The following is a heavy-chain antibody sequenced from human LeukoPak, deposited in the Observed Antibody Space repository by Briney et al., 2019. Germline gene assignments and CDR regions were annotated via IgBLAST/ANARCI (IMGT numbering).Heavy chain of an antibody. CDR3: ARGGEGYFDY. J-gene: IGHJ4*02. Sequence: SETLALTCSVSTGSLSNNYWSWIRQPVGKGLEWIGRIYPSGNTNYNSSLKSRVTMSVDTSKKQFSLKLSSVTAADTAVYYCARGGEGYFDYWGQETLVTVSS. D-gene: IGHD3-16*01. V-gene: IGHV4-4*07. CDR1: TGSLSNNY. CDR2: IYPSGNT.